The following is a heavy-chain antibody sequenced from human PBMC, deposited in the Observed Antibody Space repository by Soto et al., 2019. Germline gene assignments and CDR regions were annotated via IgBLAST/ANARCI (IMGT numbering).Heavy chain of an antibody. V-gene: IGHV4-31*03. CDR2: IYYSGST. CDR1: GGSISSGGYY. J-gene: IGHJ4*02. D-gene: IGHD6-13*01. CDR3: ARVTIEGILFDY. Sequence: SETLSLTCTVSGGSISSGGYYWSWIRQHPGKGLEWIGYIYYSGSTYYNPSLKSRVTISVDTSKNQFSLKLSSVTAADTAVYYCARVTIEGILFDYWGQGTLVTVSS.